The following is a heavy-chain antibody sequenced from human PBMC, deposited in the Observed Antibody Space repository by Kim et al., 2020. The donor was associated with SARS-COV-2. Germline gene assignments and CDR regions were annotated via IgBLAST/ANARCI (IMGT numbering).Heavy chain of an antibody. CDR2: IKEDGGEK. Sequence: GRSLRLSCAASGFTFSPYWMTWVRQAPGKGLECVANIKEDGGEKNYGDSVKGRFTISRDNAKKSVYLQMNSLRAEDTAVYYCARKGGLNGFDIWGQGTMV. CDR1: GFTFSPYW. J-gene: IGHJ3*02. CDR3: ARKGGLNGFDI. V-gene: IGHV3-7*01. D-gene: IGHD5-12*01.